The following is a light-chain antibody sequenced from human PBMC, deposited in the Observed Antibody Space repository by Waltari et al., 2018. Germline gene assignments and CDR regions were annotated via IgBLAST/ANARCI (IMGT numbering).Light chain of an antibody. J-gene: IGKJ2*01. CDR1: QSVSTT. V-gene: IGKV3-15*01. CDR2: GSS. Sequence: EIVMPQSPATLSSSPGERATLSCRARQSVSTTLAWYQPKPGQAPRLLIYGSSTRATGIRARFSGSGSGTKFTLTISSLQSADFEIYYCQQFDNWSFGQGTKLEIK. CDR3: QQFDNWS.